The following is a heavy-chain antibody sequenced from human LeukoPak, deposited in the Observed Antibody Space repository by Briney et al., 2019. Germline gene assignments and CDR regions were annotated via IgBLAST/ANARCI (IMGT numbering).Heavy chain of an antibody. CDR2: INPNSGGT. J-gene: IGHJ4*02. CDR3: ARGAYCGGDCYSFDY. V-gene: IGHV1-2*02. Sequence: GASVKVSCKASGYTFTGYYMHWVRQAPGQGLEWMGWINPNSGGTNYAQKFQGRVTMTRDTSISTAYMELSGLRSDDTAVYYCARGAYCGGDCYSFDYWGQGTLVAVSS. D-gene: IGHD2-21*01. CDR1: GYTFTGYY.